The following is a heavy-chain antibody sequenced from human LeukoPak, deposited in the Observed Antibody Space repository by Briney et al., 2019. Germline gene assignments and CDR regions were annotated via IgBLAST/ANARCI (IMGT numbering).Heavy chain of an antibody. Sequence: GGSLRLSCAASGFTFSSYAMHWVRQAPGKGLEYVSAISSNGGSTYCANSVKGRFTISRDNSKNTLYLQMGSLRAEDMAVYYCARGSGGSYYFFDYWGQGTLVTVSS. CDR2: ISSNGGST. CDR1: GFTFSSYA. V-gene: IGHV3-64*01. CDR3: ARGSGGSYYFFDY. D-gene: IGHD1-26*01. J-gene: IGHJ4*02.